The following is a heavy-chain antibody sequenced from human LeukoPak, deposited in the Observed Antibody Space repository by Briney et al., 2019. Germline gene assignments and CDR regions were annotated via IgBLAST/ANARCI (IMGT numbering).Heavy chain of an antibody. V-gene: IGHV1-24*01. CDR2: FDPEDGET. CDR3: ATGHEGYFDY. CDR1: GYSVTELC. Sequence: ASVQDCCMVSGYSVTELCIYWVPQDHEKRIEWMGGFDPEDGETIYAQKFQGRVTMTEDTSTDTAYMELSSLRSEDTAVYYCATGHEGYFDYWGQGTLVTVSS. J-gene: IGHJ4*02.